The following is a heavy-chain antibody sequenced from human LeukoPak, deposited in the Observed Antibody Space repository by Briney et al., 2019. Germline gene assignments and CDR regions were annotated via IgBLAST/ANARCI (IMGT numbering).Heavy chain of an antibody. Sequence: VQPGGSLRLSCATSGFTFSSYAMTWVRQAPGKGLEWVSAISDDGDTKYADSVKGRFTSSRDNPKNTLYLQMNNLRAEDTAIYYCTKNWSADYWGQGTLVTVSS. CDR1: GFTFSSYA. V-gene: IGHV3-23*01. J-gene: IGHJ4*02. CDR3: TKNWSADY. CDR2: ISDDGDT.